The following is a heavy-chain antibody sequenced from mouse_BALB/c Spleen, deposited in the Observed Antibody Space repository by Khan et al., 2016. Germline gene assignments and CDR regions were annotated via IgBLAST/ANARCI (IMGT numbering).Heavy chain of an antibody. CDR3: MRYGNDWYFDV. Sequence: EVQLMETGGGLVQPGGSRGLSCEGSGFTFSGFWMSWVRQTPGKTLEWIGDINSDGSAINYAPSIKDRFTIFRDNDKSTRYLQMSNVRSEDTATYFCMRYGNDWYFDVWGAVTTVTVSS. CDR2: INSDGSAI. V-gene: IGHV11-2*02. J-gene: IGHJ1*01. D-gene: IGHD2-1*01. CDR1: GFTFSGFW.